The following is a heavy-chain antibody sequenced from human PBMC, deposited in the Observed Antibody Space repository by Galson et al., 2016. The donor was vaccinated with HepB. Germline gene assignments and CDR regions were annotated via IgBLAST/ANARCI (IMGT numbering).Heavy chain of an antibody. J-gene: IGHJ4*02. D-gene: IGHD1-26*01. V-gene: IGHV3-73*01. CDR2: MRSKANSYAT. CDR3: ARDVWEVIPDNCDC. Sequence: SLRLSCAASGFSFSDFSMHWVRQAFGKGLEWVGRMRSKANSYATAYGASVKGRSTISRDNAKNSLFLQMNSLRGDDTAVYYCARDVWEVIPDNCDCWGQGTLVTVSS. CDR1: GFSFSDFS.